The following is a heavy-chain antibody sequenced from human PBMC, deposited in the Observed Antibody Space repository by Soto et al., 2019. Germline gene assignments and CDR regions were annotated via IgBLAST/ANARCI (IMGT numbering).Heavy chain of an antibody. CDR2: IYHSGST. J-gene: IGHJ6*02. V-gene: IGHV4-30-2*01. D-gene: IGHD2-2*01. Sequence: SETLSLTCAVSGGSISSGAYYWSWIRQPPGKGLEWVGYIYHSGSTNYNPSLKSRVTISVDTSKNQFSLKLSSVTAADTAVYYCARRHAIPRIYYYYSGMDVWGQGTTVTVSS. CDR3: ARRHAIPRIYYYYSGMDV. CDR1: GGSISSGAYY.